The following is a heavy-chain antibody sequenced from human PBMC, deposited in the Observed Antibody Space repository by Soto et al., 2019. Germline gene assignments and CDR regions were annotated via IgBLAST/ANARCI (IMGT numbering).Heavy chain of an antibody. CDR1: GGSISSGGYY. D-gene: IGHD6-19*01. CDR3: ARVTAVAAGFNYYYGMDV. CDR2: IYYSGST. J-gene: IGHJ6*02. Sequence: SETLSLTCTVSGGSISSGGYYWSWIRQHPGKGLEWIGYIYYSGSTYYNPSLKSRVTISVDTSKNQFSLKLSSVTAADTAVHYCARVTAVAAGFNYYYGMDVWGQGTTVTVSS. V-gene: IGHV4-31*03.